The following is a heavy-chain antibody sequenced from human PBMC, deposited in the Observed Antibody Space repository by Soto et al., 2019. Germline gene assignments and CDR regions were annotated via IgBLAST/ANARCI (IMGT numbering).Heavy chain of an antibody. CDR2: ISGSDGIT. J-gene: IGHJ4*02. CDR1: GFTFSNSW. V-gene: IGHV3-23*01. CDR3: AKESREGHFDY. Sequence: PGGSLRLSCAASGFTFSNSWMSWVRQAPGKGLEWVSGISGSDGITYYADSLKGRFTISRDNSKNTLYLQMNSLRAEDTAVYCCAKESREGHFDYWGQGTLVTVSS.